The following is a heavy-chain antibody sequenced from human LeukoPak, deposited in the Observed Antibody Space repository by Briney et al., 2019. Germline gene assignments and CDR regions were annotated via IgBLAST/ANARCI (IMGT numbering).Heavy chain of an antibody. Sequence: SETLSLTCTLSGGSTSSGRYYWSWIRQPAGKGLQWIGRIYTTGSTNYNPSLKSRVSISLDMSKNQFSLKLSSVTAADTAVYYCARVIGYSSGWQWGQGTLVTVSS. CDR2: IYTTGST. D-gene: IGHD6-19*01. J-gene: IGHJ4*02. CDR3: ARVIGYSSGWQ. CDR1: GGSTSSGRYY. V-gene: IGHV4-61*02.